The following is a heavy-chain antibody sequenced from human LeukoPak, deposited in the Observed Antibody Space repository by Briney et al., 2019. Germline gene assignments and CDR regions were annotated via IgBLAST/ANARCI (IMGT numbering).Heavy chain of an antibody. CDR2: IDSDGSTT. Sequence: GGSLRLSCAASGLTFNTCWMHWVRQAPGKGLVWVSRIDSDGSTTTYADSVQGRFTISRDNAKNTLYLQMNSLRAEDTAVYFCARKAVAGTFAFDIWGQGTMVTVSS. J-gene: IGHJ3*02. V-gene: IGHV3-74*01. CDR3: ARKAVAGTFAFDI. CDR1: GLTFNTCW. D-gene: IGHD6-19*01.